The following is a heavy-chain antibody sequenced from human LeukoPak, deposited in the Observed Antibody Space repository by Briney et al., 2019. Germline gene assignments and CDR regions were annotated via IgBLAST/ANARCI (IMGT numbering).Heavy chain of an antibody. D-gene: IGHD1-1*01. Sequence: ASVKVSCKASGYAFSDHHVCWVRQAPGQGLEWMGWISAYNGNTNYAQKLQGRVTMTTDTSTSTAYMELRSLRSDDTAVYYCARTTEGNWFDPWGQGTLVTVSS. V-gene: IGHV1-18*04. CDR2: ISAYNGNT. CDR3: ARTTEGNWFDP. CDR1: GYAFSDHH. J-gene: IGHJ5*02.